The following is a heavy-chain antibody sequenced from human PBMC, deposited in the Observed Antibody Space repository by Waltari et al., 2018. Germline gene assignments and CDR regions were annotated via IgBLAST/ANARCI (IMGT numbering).Heavy chain of an antibody. CDR1: EYIFTAFY. CDR3: ARSTGTSYDSYYKGLDV. CDR2: INPNTGGT. V-gene: IGHV1-2*06. J-gene: IGHJ6*02. Sequence: QGQLVQSGAEVKKPGASLKVSCKASEYIFTAFYIHRVRQAPGRGLEWMGRINPNTGGTNLAESFQGRVTVTRDTSITTAYMELTRLTSDDTAMYYCARSTGTSYDSYYKGLDVWGQGTTLTVSS. D-gene: IGHD3-16*01.